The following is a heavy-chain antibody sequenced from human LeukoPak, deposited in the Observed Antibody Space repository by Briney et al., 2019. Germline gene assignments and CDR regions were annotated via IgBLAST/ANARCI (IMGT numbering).Heavy chain of an antibody. J-gene: IGHJ4*02. V-gene: IGHV1-2*02. CDR1: GYSFTAFY. D-gene: IGHD3-10*01. CDR3: ARDGEYGTGSYYRGCFDY. Sequence: AASVTVSCKASGYSFTAFYIHWVRQAPGQGLEWMGWIHPRSGETNYAYKFRGRVTMTRDTSISTTYMDLGSLGSDDTAVYYCARDGEYGTGSYYRGCFDYWGQGTLVTVSS. CDR2: IHPRSGET.